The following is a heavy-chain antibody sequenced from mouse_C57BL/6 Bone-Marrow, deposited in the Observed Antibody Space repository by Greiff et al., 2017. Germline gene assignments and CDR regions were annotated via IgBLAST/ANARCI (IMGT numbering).Heavy chain of an antibody. Sequence: VQLQQPGAELVRPGSSVKLSCKASGYTFTSYWMHWVKQRPIQGLEWIGNIDPSDSETHSNQKFKDKATLTVDKSSSTAYMQLSSLTSEDSAVYYCARLTTVVAPFDYWGQGTTLTVSS. CDR3: ARLTTVVAPFDY. CDR2: IDPSDSET. D-gene: IGHD1-1*01. V-gene: IGHV1-52*01. CDR1: GYTFTSYW. J-gene: IGHJ2*01.